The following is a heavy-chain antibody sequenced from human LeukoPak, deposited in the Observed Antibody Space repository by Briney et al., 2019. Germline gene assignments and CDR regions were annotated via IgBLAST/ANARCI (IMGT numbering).Heavy chain of an antibody. CDR1: GGSISSSSYY. Sequence: PSETLSLTCTVSGGSISSSSYYRGWIRQPPGKGLEWIGRLYYSGSTYYNPSLKSRVTISLDTSKNQFSLRLSSVTAADTALYYCASTYYDVLTTLHNWGQGTLVTVSS. D-gene: IGHD3-9*01. CDR2: LYYSGST. CDR3: ASTYYDVLTTLHN. V-gene: IGHV4-39*01. J-gene: IGHJ4*02.